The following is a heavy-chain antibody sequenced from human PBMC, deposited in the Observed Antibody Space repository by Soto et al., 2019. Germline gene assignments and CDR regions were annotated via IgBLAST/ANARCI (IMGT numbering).Heavy chain of an antibody. CDR3: ARVVRAIVVVPAAIFDL. Sequence: QVQLQESGPGLVKPSGTLSLTCAVSGGSISSSNWWSWVRQPPGKGLEWIGEIYHSGSTNYNPPLKSRDTISVDKSKNQFSLKLSSVTAADTAVYYCARVVRAIVVVPAAIFDLWGRGTLVTVSS. J-gene: IGHJ2*01. CDR2: IYHSGST. CDR1: GGSISSSNW. D-gene: IGHD2-2*01. V-gene: IGHV4-4*02.